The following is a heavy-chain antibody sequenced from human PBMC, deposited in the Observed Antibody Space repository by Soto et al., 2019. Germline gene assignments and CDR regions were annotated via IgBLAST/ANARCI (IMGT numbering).Heavy chain of an antibody. V-gene: IGHV1-58*01. D-gene: IGHD3-3*01. CDR2: IVVGSGNT. CDR3: AADRADYDFWSGYYTFAY. J-gene: IGHJ4*02. CDR1: GFTFTSSA. Sequence: ASVEVSCKXSGFTFTSSAVQWVRQARGQRLEWIGWIVVGSGNTNYAQKFQERVTITRDMSTSTAYMELSSLRSEDTAVYYCAADRADYDFWSGYYTFAYWGQGTLVTVSS.